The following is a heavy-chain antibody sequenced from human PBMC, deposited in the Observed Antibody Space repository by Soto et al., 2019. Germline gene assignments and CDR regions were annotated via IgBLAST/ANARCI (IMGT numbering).Heavy chain of an antibody. CDR1: GGTFSSYA. CDR2: IIPIFGTA. J-gene: IGHJ4*02. CDR3: ARVPYGASWSGYYTFDY. Sequence: QVQLVQSGAEVKKPGSSVKVSCKASGGTFSSYAISWVRQAPGQGLEWMGGIIPIFGTANYAQKFQGRVTITADESTSTAYMELSILRSEDTAVYYCARVPYGASWSGYYTFDYWGQGTLVTVSS. V-gene: IGHV1-69*01. D-gene: IGHD3-3*01.